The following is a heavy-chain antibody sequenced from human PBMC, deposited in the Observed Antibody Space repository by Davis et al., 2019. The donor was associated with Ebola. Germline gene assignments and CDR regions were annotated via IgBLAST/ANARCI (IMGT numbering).Heavy chain of an antibody. CDR2: IDHSGST. Sequence: MPSETLSLTCGVSGGSFSGYFWTWIRQAPGKGLEWIGEIDHSGSTNYNPSLKSRVTISVDTSKNQFSLKLSSVTAADTAVYYCARGLTYYDFWSGYPPKYYFDSWGQGTLVTVSS. D-gene: IGHD3-3*01. V-gene: IGHV4-34*01. CDR3: ARGLTYYDFWSGYPPKYYFDS. J-gene: IGHJ4*02. CDR1: GGSFSGYF.